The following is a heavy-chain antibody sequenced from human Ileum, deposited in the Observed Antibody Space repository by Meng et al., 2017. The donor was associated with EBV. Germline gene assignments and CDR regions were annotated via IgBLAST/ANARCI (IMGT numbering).Heavy chain of an antibody. J-gene: IGHJ5*02. CDR2: IDQSGYT. CDR1: GGSFNDYY. CDR3: ARYGRCNGNSFYCFDP. D-gene: IGHD4-23*01. V-gene: IGHV4-34*01. Sequence: QVALQQWGTGLLKPSETLSLTCAGYGGSFNDYYWTWLRQPPGKGLEWIGEIDQSGYTKFNPSLSSRATISRDTSNNQFSLRLNSVTAADTALYYCARYGRCNGNSFYCFDPWGQGTLVTVSS.